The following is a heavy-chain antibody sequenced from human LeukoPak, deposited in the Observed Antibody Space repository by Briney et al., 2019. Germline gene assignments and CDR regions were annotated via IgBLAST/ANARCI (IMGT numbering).Heavy chain of an antibody. V-gene: IGHV3-48*01. CDR1: GFTFNSYS. D-gene: IGHD1-20*01. Sequence: PGGSLRLSCAASGFTFNSYSMSWVRQAPGKGLEWVSYISSSDSTIYYADSVRGRFTISRDNSKNTLYLQMNSLRAEDTAIYYCASLTYIDSWGHGTLVTVSS. CDR2: ISSSDSTI. J-gene: IGHJ4*01. CDR3: ASLTYIDS.